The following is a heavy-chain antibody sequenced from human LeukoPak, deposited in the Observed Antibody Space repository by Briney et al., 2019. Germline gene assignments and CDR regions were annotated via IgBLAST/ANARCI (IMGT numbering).Heavy chain of an antibody. V-gene: IGHV5-51*01. CDR3: ARVGSYNSLRNSWFDP. D-gene: IGHD5-18*01. J-gene: IGHJ5*02. CDR2: IYPDDSDI. CDR1: GYSFTNYW. Sequence: GESLKISCKGSGYSFTNYWIAWMRQMPGKGLEWMGIIYPDDSDIRYSPSFQGQVTISADKSISTAYLQWNSLKASDTAMYYCARVGSYNSLRNSWFDPWGQGTLVTVSS.